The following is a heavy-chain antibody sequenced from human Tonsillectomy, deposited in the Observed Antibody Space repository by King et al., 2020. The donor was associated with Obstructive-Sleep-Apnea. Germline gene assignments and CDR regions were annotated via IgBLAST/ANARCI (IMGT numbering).Heavy chain of an antibody. V-gene: IGHV1-69*01. Sequence: VQLVQSGAEVKKPGSSVKVSCKASGGTFSSYAISWGRQAPGQGLEWMGGIIPIFGTANYAQKFQGRVTITADESTSTAYMELGSLGSEDTAVDYCASGSVAAAGTAYYYYYGMDVWGQGTTVTVSS. CDR1: GGTFSSYA. J-gene: IGHJ6*02. CDR3: ASGSVAAAGTAYYYYYGMDV. D-gene: IGHD6-13*01. CDR2: IIPIFGTA.